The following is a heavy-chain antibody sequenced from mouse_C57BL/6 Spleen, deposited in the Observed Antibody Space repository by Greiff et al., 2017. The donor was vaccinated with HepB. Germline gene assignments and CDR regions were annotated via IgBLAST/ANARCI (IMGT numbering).Heavy chain of an antibody. CDR1: GYTFTDYE. D-gene: IGHD1-1*01. CDR2: IDPETGGT. Sequence: VQLQQSGAELVRPGASVTLSCKASGYTFTDYEMHWVKQTPVHGLDWIGAIDPETGGTAYNQKFKGKAILTADKSSSTAYMGLRSLTSEDSAVYYCTKGGTNYWGQGTTLTVSS. V-gene: IGHV1-15*01. CDR3: TKGGTNY. J-gene: IGHJ2*01.